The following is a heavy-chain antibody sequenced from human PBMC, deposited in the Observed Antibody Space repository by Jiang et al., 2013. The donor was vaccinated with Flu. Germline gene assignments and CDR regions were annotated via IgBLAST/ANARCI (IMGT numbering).Heavy chain of an antibody. CDR1: GGSFSSYA. CDR2: VMPIFGTT. D-gene: IGHD6-13*01. V-gene: IGHV1-69*01. J-gene: IGHJ4*02. Sequence: SGAEVKKPGSSVKVSCKASGGSFSSYAINWVRQAPGQGLEWMGRVMPIFGTTNYAQKFQGRVTITADESTTTAYTELYSLRSEDTAVYYCARDTSGYGSSWYTHWGQGTRGHRLL. CDR3: ARDTSGYGSSWYTH.